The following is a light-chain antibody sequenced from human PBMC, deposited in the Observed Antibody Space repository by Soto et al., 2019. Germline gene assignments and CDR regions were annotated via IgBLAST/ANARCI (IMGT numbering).Light chain of an antibody. CDR2: DAS. V-gene: IGKV3-11*01. J-gene: IGKJ5*01. CDR1: QSVSSY. Sequence: EIVLTQSPATLSLSPGERATLSCRPSQSVSSYLAWYQQKPGQAPRLLIYDASNRATGIPARFSGSGSGTDFALTISSLEPEDFAVYYCQQRSNSSLGHGTRLEIE. CDR3: QQRSNSS.